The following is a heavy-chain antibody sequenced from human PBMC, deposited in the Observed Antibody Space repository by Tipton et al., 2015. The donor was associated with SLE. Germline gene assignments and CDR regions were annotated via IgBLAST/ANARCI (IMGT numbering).Heavy chain of an antibody. D-gene: IGHD4-17*01. CDR3: ARDHPVTVTTGAFDI. Sequence: SLRLSCAASGFTVSSNYMSWVRQAPGKGLEWVSVIYSGSTTYYADSVKGRFTISRDNSKNTLYLQMNSLRAEDTAVYYCARDHPVTVTTGAFDIWGQGTMVTVSS. V-gene: IGHV3-53*01. J-gene: IGHJ3*02. CDR2: IYSGSTT. CDR1: GFTVSSNY.